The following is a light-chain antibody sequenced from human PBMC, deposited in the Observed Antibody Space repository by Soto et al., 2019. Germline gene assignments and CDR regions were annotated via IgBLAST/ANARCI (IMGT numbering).Light chain of an antibody. Sequence: DIQMTQSPSSLSASVGDRVTVTCRASQSISSYLNWYQQKPGKAPKLLIYAASSLQSGVPSRFSGSGSGTDFTLTISSLQSEDFATYFCQQSFSTPQTFGQGTKVDIK. CDR1: QSISSY. J-gene: IGKJ1*01. V-gene: IGKV1-39*01. CDR2: AAS. CDR3: QQSFSTPQT.